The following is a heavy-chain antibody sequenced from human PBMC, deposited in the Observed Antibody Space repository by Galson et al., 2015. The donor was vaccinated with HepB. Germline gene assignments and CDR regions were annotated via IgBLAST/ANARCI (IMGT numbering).Heavy chain of an antibody. Sequence: QSGAEVKKPGESLRISCKGSGYSFTSYWISWVRQMPGKGLEWMGRIDPSDSYTNYSPSFQGHVTISADKSISTAYLQWSSLKASDTAMYYCARPERYDLDYYYYMDVWGKGTTVTVSS. D-gene: IGHD3-3*01. CDR3: ARPERYDLDYYYYMDV. J-gene: IGHJ6*03. V-gene: IGHV5-10-1*01. CDR2: IDPSDSYT. CDR1: GYSFTSYW.